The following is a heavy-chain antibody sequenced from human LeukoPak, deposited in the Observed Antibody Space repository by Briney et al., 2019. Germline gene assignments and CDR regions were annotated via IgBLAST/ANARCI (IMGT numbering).Heavy chain of an antibody. D-gene: IGHD3-3*01. V-gene: IGHV1-8*03. CDR3: AREGTILRFLEWHRGHCYFYMDV. CDR2: MNPNRGDT. CDR1: GYTFTRYD. J-gene: IGHJ6*03. Sequence: ASVKVSCKASGYTFTRYDINWVRQATGQGREWMGWMNPNRGDTGYAQKFQGRVTITRNTSISTAYMELSSLRSEDTAVYYCAREGTILRFLEWHRGHCYFYMDVWGKGTTVTVSS.